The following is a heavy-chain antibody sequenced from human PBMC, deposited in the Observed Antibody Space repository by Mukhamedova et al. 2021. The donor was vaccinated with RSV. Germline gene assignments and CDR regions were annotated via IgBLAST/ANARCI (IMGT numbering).Heavy chain of an antibody. V-gene: IGHV3-23*01. CDR2: ISGSGGST. J-gene: IGHJ6*02. CDR3: ARQSLMVYALGGMDV. Sequence: GKGLEWVSAISGSGGSTYYADSVKGRFTISRDNSKNTLYLQMNSLRAEDTAVYYCARQSLMVYALGGMDVWGQGTTVTVSS. D-gene: IGHD2-8*01.